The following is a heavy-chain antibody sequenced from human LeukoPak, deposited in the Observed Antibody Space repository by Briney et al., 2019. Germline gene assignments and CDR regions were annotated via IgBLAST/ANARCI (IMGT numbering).Heavy chain of an antibody. D-gene: IGHD3-9*01. CDR3: AREDGVLRYFDWLSPPGGY. V-gene: IGHV3-30*03. CDR2: ISYDGSNK. Sequence: GRSLRLSCAASGFTFSSYGMHWVRQAPGKGLEWVAVISYDGSNKYYADSVKGRFTISRDNSKNTLYLQMNSLRAEDTAVYYCAREDGVLRYFDWLSPPGGYWGQGTLVTVSS. J-gene: IGHJ4*02. CDR1: GFTFSSYG.